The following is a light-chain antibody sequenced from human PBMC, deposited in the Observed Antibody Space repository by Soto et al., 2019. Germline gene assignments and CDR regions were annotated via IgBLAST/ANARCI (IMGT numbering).Light chain of an antibody. V-gene: IGLV2-14*01. J-gene: IGLJ2*01. CDR2: GVT. CDR1: SSDVGGYKY. CDR3: SSYTSSSTVV. Sequence: QSALTQPASVSGSPGQSITISCTGTSSDVGGYKYVSWYQEHPGKAPKLMIYGVTNRPSGVSNRFSGSKSGNTASLTISGLQAEDEADYYCSSYTSSSTVVFGGGTKLTVL.